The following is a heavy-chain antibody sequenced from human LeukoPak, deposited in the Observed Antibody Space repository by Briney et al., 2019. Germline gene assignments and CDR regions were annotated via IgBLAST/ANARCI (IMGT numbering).Heavy chain of an antibody. CDR2: INPNSGGT. D-gene: IGHD3-22*01. V-gene: IGHV1-2*02. Sequence: ASVKVSCKASGYTFTGYYMHWVRQAPGQGLEWMGWINPNSGGTNYEQKFQGRVTMTRDTSISTAYMELSRLRSDDTAVYYCARDSSGSGSIDYWGQGTLVTVSS. CDR1: GYTFTGYY. CDR3: ARDSSGSGSIDY. J-gene: IGHJ4*02.